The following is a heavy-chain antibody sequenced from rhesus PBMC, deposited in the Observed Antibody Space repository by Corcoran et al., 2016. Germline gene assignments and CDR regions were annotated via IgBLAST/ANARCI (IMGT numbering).Heavy chain of an antibody. CDR1: GGSISSSY. Sequence: QLQLQESGPGLVKPSETLSVTCAVSGGSISSSYWSWIRQAPGKGLEWIGYIYGIGSSPNYNPSLKRRVTLSVDTSKNQLALKLSSVTTADTSVYYCARAAGLDAFDFWGQGLRVTVSS. CDR3: ARAAGLDAFDF. CDR2: IYGIGSSP. V-gene: IGHV4-169*01. D-gene: IGHD3-9*01. J-gene: IGHJ3*01.